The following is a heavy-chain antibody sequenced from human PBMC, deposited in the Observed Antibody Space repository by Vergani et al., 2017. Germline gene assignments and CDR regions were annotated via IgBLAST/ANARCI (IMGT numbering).Heavy chain of an antibody. CDR1: GYSIRNGYY. CDR2: IYHSGST. Sequence: QVQLQESGPGLVEPSETLSLTCAVSGYSIRNGYYWGWIRQPPGKGLDWIGRIYHSGSTHYNPSLKSRVTISVDTSKNDFSLKVTSVTAADTAVYYCTRQPQEGASGPPSVPTWGQGISVIVSS. D-gene: IGHD5-12*01. J-gene: IGHJ4*02. CDR3: TRQPQEGASGPPSVPT. V-gene: IGHV4-38-2*01.